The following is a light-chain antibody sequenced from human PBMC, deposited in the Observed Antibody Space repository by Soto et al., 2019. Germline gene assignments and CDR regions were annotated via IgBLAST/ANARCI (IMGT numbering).Light chain of an antibody. Sequence: EIVLTQSPGSLSLSLGERATLSCRASQSVDSAFFAWYQQKPGQPPRLLMYGASRRATGIPDRFSGSGSGTDLTLTISRQEPEDFAVYYCQQYASSLTFGQGTKVEI. CDR1: QSVDSAF. CDR3: QQYASSLT. J-gene: IGKJ1*01. CDR2: GAS. V-gene: IGKV3-20*01.